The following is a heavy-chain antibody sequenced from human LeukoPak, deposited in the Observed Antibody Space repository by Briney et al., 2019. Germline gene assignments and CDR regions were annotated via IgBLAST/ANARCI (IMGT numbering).Heavy chain of an antibody. V-gene: IGHV4-59*01. D-gene: IGHD6-13*01. J-gene: IGHJ4*02. CDR3: ARDGTGAAFDY. Sequence: SETLSLTCTVSGGSISSYYWSWIRQPPGKGLEWIGYIYYSGSTNYNPSLKSRVTISVDTSKNQFSLKLSSVTAADTAVYYCARDGTGAAFDYWGQGTLVTVSS. CDR2: IYYSGST. CDR1: GGSISSYY.